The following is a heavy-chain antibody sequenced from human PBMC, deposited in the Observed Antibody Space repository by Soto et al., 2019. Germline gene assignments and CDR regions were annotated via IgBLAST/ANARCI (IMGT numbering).Heavy chain of an antibody. V-gene: IGHV4-34*01. Sequence: QVQLQQWGAGLLKPSETLSLTCAVYGGSFSGYYWSWIRQPPGKGLEWIGEINHSGSTNYNPSLKSRVTISVDTSKNQFSLKLSSVTAADTAVYYCARGLEGPGSFDSWGQGTLVTVSS. CDR3: ARGLEGPGSFDS. D-gene: IGHD2-2*01. J-gene: IGHJ4*02. CDR1: GGSFSGYY. CDR2: INHSGST.